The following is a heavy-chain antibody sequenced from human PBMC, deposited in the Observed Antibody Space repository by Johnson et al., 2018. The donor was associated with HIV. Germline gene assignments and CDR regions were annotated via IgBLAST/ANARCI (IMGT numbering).Heavy chain of an antibody. D-gene: IGHD3-3*01. J-gene: IGHJ3*01. V-gene: IGHV3-23*04. Sequence: VQLVESGGGLVQPGGSLRLSCAASGFTFSSYAMSWVRQAPGKGLEWVSAISGSGGSTYYADSMKGRFTISRDNTNNTLLLQMNSLRADDTAVYYCAKDSTITIFGVVTSPYGFDVWGQGTMVTVSS. CDR3: AKDSTITIFGVVTSPYGFDV. CDR1: GFTFSSYA. CDR2: ISGSGGST.